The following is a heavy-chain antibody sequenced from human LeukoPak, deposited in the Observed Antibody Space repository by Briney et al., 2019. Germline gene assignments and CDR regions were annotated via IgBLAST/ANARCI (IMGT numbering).Heavy chain of an antibody. V-gene: IGHV3-33*01. CDR3: AREGRYSSGWLDY. Sequence: GGSLRLSCAASGFTFSSYGMHWVRQAPGKRLEWVAVIWYDGSNKYYADSVKGRFTIYRDNSKNTLYLQMNSLRAEDTAVYYCAREGRYSSGWLDYWGQGTLVAVSS. J-gene: IGHJ4*02. CDR2: IWYDGSNK. D-gene: IGHD6-19*01. CDR1: GFTFSSYG.